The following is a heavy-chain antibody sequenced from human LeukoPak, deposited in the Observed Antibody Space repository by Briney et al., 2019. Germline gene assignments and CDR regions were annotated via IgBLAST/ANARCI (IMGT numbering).Heavy chain of an antibody. CDR3: AKDPRSTTVTYY. V-gene: IGHV3-30*18. CDR2: ISYDDRNK. J-gene: IGHJ4*02. D-gene: IGHD4-17*01. CDR1: GFTFSSYG. Sequence: GRSLRLSCAASGFTFSSYGMHWVRQAPGKGLEWVAIISYDDRNKYYADSVKGRFTISRDNSKNTLYLQMNSLRAEDTAVYYCAKDPRSTTVTYYWGQGTLVTVSS.